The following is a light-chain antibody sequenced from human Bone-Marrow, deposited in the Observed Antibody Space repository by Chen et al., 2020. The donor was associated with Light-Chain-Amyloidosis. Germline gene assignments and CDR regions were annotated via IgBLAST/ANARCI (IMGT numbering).Light chain of an antibody. Sequence: EIVLTQSPATLSLSPGERATLSCRASQTVDSFLAWYQQKPGQAPRLLIYDASNRATGIPARISGSGSGTDFTRTISSREPEDLAVYYCQQRSYWPPSFGKGIKVEIK. CDR2: DAS. V-gene: IGKV3-11*01. J-gene: IGKJ1*01. CDR3: QQRSYWPPS. CDR1: QTVDSF.